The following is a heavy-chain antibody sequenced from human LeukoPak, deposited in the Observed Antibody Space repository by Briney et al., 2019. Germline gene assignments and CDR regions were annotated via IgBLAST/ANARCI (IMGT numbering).Heavy chain of an antibody. Sequence: GGSLRLSCAASGFTFSDYSMNWVRQAPGKGLEWVSYISSSSSTIHYADSVKGRFTISRDNAKDSVYLQMNSLRAEDTAVYYCARDEVGATTDYYYMDVWGKGTTVTVSS. J-gene: IGHJ6*03. CDR3: ARDEVGATTDYYYMDV. CDR1: GFTFSDYS. CDR2: ISSSSSTI. D-gene: IGHD1-26*01. V-gene: IGHV3-48*01.